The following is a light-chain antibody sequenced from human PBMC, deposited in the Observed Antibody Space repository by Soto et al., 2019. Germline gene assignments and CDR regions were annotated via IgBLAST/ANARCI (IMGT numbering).Light chain of an antibody. CDR3: SSSTSRSTPRV. Sequence: QSALTQPASVSGSPGQSITISCTGTSSDVGGYNYVSWYQQHPGKAPKLMIYEVSNRPPGVSNRFSGSKSGNTASLTISGRRAEDEADYYRSSSTSRSTPRVFGGGTKLPVL. V-gene: IGLV2-14*01. CDR1: SSDVGGYNY. CDR2: EVS. J-gene: IGLJ3*02.